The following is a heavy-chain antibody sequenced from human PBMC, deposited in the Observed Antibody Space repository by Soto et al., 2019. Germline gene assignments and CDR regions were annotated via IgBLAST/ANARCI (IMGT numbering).Heavy chain of an antibody. V-gene: IGHV1-18*01. J-gene: IGHJ4*02. CDR2: ISAYNGNT. D-gene: IGHD4-4*01. CDR1: GYTFTSYG. Sequence: ASVKVSCKASGYTFTSYGISWVRQAPGQGLEWMGWISAYNGNTNYAQKLQGRVTMTTDTSTSTAYMELRSLRSDDTAVYYCARDISPLYSNYSEVVRDYWGQGTLATVSS. CDR3: ARDISPLYSNYSEVVRDY.